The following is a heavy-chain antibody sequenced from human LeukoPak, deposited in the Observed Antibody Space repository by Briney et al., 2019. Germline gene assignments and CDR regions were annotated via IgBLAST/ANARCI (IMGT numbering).Heavy chain of an antibody. CDR1: GFTFSSYA. V-gene: IGHV3-23*01. CDR2: ISGSGGST. J-gene: IGHJ5*02. D-gene: IGHD3-10*01. CDR3: AKGLWFGEFNWFDP. Sequence: GGSLRLSCAASGFTFSSYAMSWVRQGPGKGLEWVSAISGSGGSTYYADSVKGRFTISRDNSKNTLYLQMNSLRAEDTAVYYCAKGLWFGEFNWFDPWGQGTLVTVSS.